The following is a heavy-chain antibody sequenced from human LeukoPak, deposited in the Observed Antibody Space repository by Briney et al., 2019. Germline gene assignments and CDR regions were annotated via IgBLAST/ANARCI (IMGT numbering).Heavy chain of an antibody. CDR1: GGSMSSYY. D-gene: IGHD1-1*01. Sequence: SETLSLTCTVSGGSMSSYYWTWIRQPPGKGLEWIGYIYYSGSTNYNPSLKSRVTISVDTSKNQFSLKLSSVTAADTAVYYCARRGTSGFDYWGQGTLVTVSS. CDR2: IYYSGST. CDR3: ARRGTSGFDY. V-gene: IGHV4-59*01. J-gene: IGHJ4*02.